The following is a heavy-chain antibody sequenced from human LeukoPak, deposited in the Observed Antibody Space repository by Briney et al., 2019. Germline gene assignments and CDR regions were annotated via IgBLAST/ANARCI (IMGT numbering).Heavy chain of an antibody. V-gene: IGHV3-30*02. CDR3: AKGESGSGSYYKATYYFDY. Sequence: GGSLRLSCAASGFTFSSYGMHWVRQAPGKGLEWVAFIRYDGSNKYYADSVKGRFTISRDNSKNTLYLQMNSLRAEDTAVYYCAKGESGSGSYYKATYYFDYWGQGTLVTVSS. CDR1: GFTFSSYG. CDR2: IRYDGSNK. J-gene: IGHJ4*02. D-gene: IGHD3-10*01.